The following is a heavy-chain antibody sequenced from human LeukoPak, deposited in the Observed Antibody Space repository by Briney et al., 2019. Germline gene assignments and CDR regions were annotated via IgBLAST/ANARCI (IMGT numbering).Heavy chain of an antibody. J-gene: IGHJ4*02. V-gene: IGHV4-34*01. CDR3: ARTIAAAGYYFDY. CDR2: INHSGNT. Sequence: PSETLSLTCAVYGGSLSGYYWSWIRQPPGKGLEWIGEINHSGNTNYNPSLKSRVTMSIDTSKNQFSLKLSSVTAADTAVYYCARTIAAAGYYFDYWGQGTLVTVSS. CDR1: GGSLSGYY. D-gene: IGHD6-13*01.